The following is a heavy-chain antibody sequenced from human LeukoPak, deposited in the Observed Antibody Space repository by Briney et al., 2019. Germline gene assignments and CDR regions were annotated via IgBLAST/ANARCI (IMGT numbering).Heavy chain of an antibody. D-gene: IGHD3-9*01. CDR3: ARDSSDILTGLTPFDY. Sequence: GSLRLSCAASGFTFSSYEMNWVRQAPGKGLEWVSYISSDGVTKYYADSVKGRFTISRDNAKKSLYLQMGSLRAEDTAVYYCARDSSDILTGLTPFDYWGRGTLVTVSS. J-gene: IGHJ4*02. V-gene: IGHV3-48*03. CDR2: ISSDGVTK. CDR1: GFTFSSYE.